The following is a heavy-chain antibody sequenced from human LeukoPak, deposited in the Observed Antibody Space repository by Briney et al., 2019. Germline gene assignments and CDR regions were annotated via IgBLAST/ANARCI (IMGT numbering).Heavy chain of an antibody. CDR1: GYTFTSYG. J-gene: IGHJ4*02. Sequence: ASVKVSCKASGYTFTSYGISWVRQAPGQGLERMGWISAYNGNTNYAQKLQGRVTMTTDTSTSTAYMELRSLRSDDTAVYYCARGPPGYDILTGYYGITNFYYWGQGTLVTVSS. V-gene: IGHV1-18*01. CDR3: ARGPPGYDILTGYYGITNFYY. D-gene: IGHD3-9*01. CDR2: ISAYNGNT.